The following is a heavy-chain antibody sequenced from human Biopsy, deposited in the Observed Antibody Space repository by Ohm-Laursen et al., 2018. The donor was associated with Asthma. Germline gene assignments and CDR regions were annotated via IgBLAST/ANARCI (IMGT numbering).Heavy chain of an antibody. CDR1: GFSLSSSGAN. CDR3: TRHNDY. Sequence: TQTLTLPCSFSGFSLSSSGANVNWIRQPPGKALEWLARIDWEEDKFYSTSLRTRLTISKGSSEDQVVLTMTNMGPVDTATYYCTRHNDYRGPGILVTVSS. J-gene: IGHJ4*02. CDR2: IDWEEDK. D-gene: IGHD1-14*01. V-gene: IGHV2-70*04.